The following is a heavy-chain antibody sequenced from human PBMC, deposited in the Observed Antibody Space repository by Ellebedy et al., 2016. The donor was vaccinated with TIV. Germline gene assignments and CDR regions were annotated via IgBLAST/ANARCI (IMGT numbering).Heavy chain of an antibody. D-gene: IGHD1-1*01. CDR1: GFTFSTSW. CDR2: MNGDGNER. J-gene: IGHJ4*02. Sequence: GESLKIPCAVPGFTFSTSWMSWVRQAPGQGLEWVANMNGDGNERYYVDSVEGRFTISRDNTRNSLYLQMNSLRADDTAVYYCTKDGSGTMNFWGQGTLVTVSS. V-gene: IGHV3-7*01. CDR3: TKDGSGTMNF.